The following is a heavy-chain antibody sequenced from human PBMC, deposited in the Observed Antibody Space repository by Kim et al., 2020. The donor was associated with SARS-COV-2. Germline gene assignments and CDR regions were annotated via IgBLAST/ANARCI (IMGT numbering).Heavy chain of an antibody. J-gene: IGHJ3*02. CDR2: ISYDGSNK. CDR3: ARETRYYDSSGYYSDAFDI. Sequence: GGSLRLSCAASEFTFSSYAMHWVRQAPGKGLEWVAVISYDGSNKYYADSVKGRFTISRDNSKNTLYLQMNSLRAEDTAVYYCARETRYYDSSGYYSDAFDIWGQGTMVTVSS. CDR1: EFTFSSYA. D-gene: IGHD3-22*01. V-gene: IGHV3-30*04.